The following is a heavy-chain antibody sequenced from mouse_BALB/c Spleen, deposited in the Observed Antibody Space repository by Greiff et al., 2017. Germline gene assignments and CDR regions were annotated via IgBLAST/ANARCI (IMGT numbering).Heavy chain of an antibody. D-gene: IGHD2-4*01. CDR1: GFSLTSYG. V-gene: IGHV2-9*02. CDR2: IWAGGST. Sequence: VKLMESGPGLVAPSQSLSITCTVSGFSLTSYGVHWVRQPPGKGLEWLGVIWAGGSTNYNSALMSRLSISKDNSKSQVFLKMNSLQTDDTAMYYCARDDYDVGWFAYWGQGTLVTVSA. CDR3: ARDDYDVGWFAY. J-gene: IGHJ3*01.